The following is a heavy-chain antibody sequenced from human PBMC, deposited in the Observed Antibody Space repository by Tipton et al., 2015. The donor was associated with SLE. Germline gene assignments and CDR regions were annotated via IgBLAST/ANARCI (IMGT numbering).Heavy chain of an antibody. J-gene: IGHJ6*03. Sequence: GLVKPSETLSLTCTVSGGSISGSNYYWDWIRQPPGKGPEWIGRITNNGNTYYIPSLQSRVTMSVDTSKNHFSLKLSSVTAADTAIYFCARLYRLVPATLTYHYMDVWGRGTTVTVSS. D-gene: IGHD1-26*01. CDR1: GGSISGSNYY. CDR3: ARLYRLVPATLTYHYMDV. V-gene: IGHV4-39*02. CDR2: ITNNGNT.